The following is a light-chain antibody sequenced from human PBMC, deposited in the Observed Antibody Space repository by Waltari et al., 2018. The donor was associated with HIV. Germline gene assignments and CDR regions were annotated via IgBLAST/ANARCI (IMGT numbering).Light chain of an antibody. Sequence: QSVLTQPPSVSGAPGQRVTISCTGSSSNIGAGYDVHWYQQLPGTAPKLLIYGNSNRPSGVPDRISGSKSGPSASLAITGLQAEDEADYYCQSYDSSLPWVFGGGTKLTVL. CDR2: GNS. CDR1: SSNIGAGYD. V-gene: IGLV1-40*01. CDR3: QSYDSSLPWV. J-gene: IGLJ3*02.